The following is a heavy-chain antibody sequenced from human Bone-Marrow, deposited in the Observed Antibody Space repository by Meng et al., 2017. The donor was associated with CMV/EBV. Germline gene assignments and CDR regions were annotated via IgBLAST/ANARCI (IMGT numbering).Heavy chain of an antibody. V-gene: IGHV3-49*04. CDR3: TRSYTTSRDYYVDY. D-gene: IGHD3-16*02. CDR1: GFNFDEYA. J-gene: IGHJ4*02. Sequence: GESLKISCAASGFNFDEYAMNWVRQAPGKGLEWMCFIRSRAYGGTPEYAASVKGRFTISRDDSKSIAYLQINSLKTEDTAMFYCTRSYTTSRDYYVDYWGQGTLVTVSS. CDR2: IRSRAYGGTP.